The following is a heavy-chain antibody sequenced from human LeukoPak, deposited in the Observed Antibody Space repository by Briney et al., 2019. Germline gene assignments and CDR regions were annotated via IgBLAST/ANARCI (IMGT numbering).Heavy chain of an antibody. CDR2: IYTSGST. J-gene: IGHJ2*01. CDR3: ARQGDAWYFDL. CDR1: GGSISSGSYY. D-gene: IGHD2-21*02. V-gene: IGHV4-61*02. Sequence: SQTLSLTCTVSGGSISSGSYYWSWIRQPAGKGLEWIGRIYTSGSTNYNPSLKSRVTMSVDTSKNQIFLNLPSVTAADTAVYYCARQGDAWYFDLWGRGTLVTVSS.